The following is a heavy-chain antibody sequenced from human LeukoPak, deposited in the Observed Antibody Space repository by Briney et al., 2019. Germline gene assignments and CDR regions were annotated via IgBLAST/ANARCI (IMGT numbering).Heavy chain of an antibody. CDR2: INHSGST. CDR3: ARRVLYGSGSYYNRKSYFDY. CDR1: GGSISSYY. J-gene: IGHJ4*02. V-gene: IGHV4-34*01. Sequence: SETLSLTCTVSGGSISSYYWSWIRQPPGKGLEWIGEINHSGSTNYNPSLKSRVTISVDTSKNQFSLKLSSVTAADTAVYYCARRVLYGSGSYYNRKSYFDYWGQGTLVTVSS. D-gene: IGHD3-10*01.